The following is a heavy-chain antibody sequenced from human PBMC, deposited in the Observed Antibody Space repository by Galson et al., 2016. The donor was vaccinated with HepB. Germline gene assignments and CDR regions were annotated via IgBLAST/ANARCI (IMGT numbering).Heavy chain of an antibody. J-gene: IGHJ4*02. CDR2: ITRTGDAT. CDR3: GKHVGFDY. D-gene: IGHD1-26*01. CDR1: GFTVNTNH. V-gene: IGHV3-53*01. Sequence: SLRLSCAASGFTVNTNHITWVRQPPGRGLEWVSGITRTGDATHYADFVKGRFTISRDNSKNTVYLYMSDLSAGDTAVYYCGKHVGFDYWGQGARVTVSS.